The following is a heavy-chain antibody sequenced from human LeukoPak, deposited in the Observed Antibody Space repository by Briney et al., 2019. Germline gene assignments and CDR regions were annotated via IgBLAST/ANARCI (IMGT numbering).Heavy chain of an antibody. J-gene: IGHJ4*02. D-gene: IGHD3-10*01. Sequence: GGALRLSCAVSGITLSNYGMSWVRQAPGKGLEWVAGINGSGGGTHYADSLKGRFTISRDNPKNTLHLQMNSLRAEDTAVYFCAKRGVVIRVILVGFHKEAYYFDSWGQGALVTVSS. CDR2: INGSGGGT. CDR3: AKRGVVIRVILVGFHKEAYYFDS. CDR1: GITLSNYG. V-gene: IGHV3-23*01.